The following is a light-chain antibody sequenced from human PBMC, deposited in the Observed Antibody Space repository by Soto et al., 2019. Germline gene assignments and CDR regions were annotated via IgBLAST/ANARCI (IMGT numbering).Light chain of an antibody. CDR3: CSYGGSYSWV. Sequence: QSALTQPRSVSASPGQSVTISCTGSSSDVGSYKSVSWYQQSPSKAPKLMIYDVNKRPSGVPDRFSGSKSGNTASLTISGLQAEDESDYYCCSYGGSYSWVFGGGTKLTVL. CDR1: SSDVGSYKS. J-gene: IGLJ3*02. CDR2: DVN. V-gene: IGLV2-11*01.